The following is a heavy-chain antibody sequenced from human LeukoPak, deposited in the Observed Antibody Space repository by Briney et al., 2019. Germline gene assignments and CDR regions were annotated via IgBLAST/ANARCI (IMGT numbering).Heavy chain of an antibody. CDR2: ISWNSGSI. Sequence: GGSLRLSCAASGFTFDDYAMHWVRQAPGEGLEWVSGISWNSGSIGYADSVKGRFTISRDNAKNSLYLQMNSLRAEDMALYYCAKEDILTGGFDPWGQGTLVTVSS. CDR3: AKEDILTGGFDP. D-gene: IGHD1-14*01. J-gene: IGHJ5*02. CDR1: GFTFDDYA. V-gene: IGHV3-9*03.